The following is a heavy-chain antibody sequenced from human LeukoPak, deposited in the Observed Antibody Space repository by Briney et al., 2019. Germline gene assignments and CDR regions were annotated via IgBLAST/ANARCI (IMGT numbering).Heavy chain of an antibody. CDR2: ISSSSSTI. D-gene: IGHD2-2*01. J-gene: IGHJ4*02. CDR1: GFTFSSYS. Sequence: GGSLRLSCAASGFTFSSYSMNWVRQAPGKGLEWVSYISSSSSTIYYADSVKGRFTISRDNAKNSLYLQMNSLRAEDTAVYYCAKPRGGLCSSTSCPYYFDYWGQGTLVTVSS. V-gene: IGHV3-48*01. CDR3: AKPRGGLCSSTSCPYYFDY.